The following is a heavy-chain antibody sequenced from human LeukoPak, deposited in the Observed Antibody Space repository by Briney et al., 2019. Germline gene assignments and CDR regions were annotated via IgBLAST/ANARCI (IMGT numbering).Heavy chain of an antibody. D-gene: IGHD5-24*01. Sequence: ASVKVSCKASGYTFTTYVMHWVRQAPGQRLEWMGWINAGNGNTRYSQKFQGRVTITRDTSASTAFMDLTSLRSEDTAIYYCAREIDRDGYNRFFDYWGQETLVTVSS. CDR2: INAGNGNT. CDR3: AREIDRDGYNRFFDY. J-gene: IGHJ4*02. CDR1: GYTFTTYV. V-gene: IGHV1-3*01.